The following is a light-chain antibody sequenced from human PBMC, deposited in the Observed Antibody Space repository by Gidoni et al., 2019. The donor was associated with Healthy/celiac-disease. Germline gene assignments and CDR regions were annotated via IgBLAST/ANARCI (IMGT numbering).Light chain of an antibody. J-gene: IGKJ3*01. Sequence: IVMTQSPLSLPVTPGEPASISCRSSHSLLHSNGYNYLDWYLQKPGQSPQLLVYLGSNRASGVPDRFSGSGSGTDFTLKISRVEAEDVGVYYCMQALQTPLTFGPGTKVDIK. CDR1: HSLLHSNGYNY. V-gene: IGKV2-28*01. CDR3: MQALQTPLT. CDR2: LGS.